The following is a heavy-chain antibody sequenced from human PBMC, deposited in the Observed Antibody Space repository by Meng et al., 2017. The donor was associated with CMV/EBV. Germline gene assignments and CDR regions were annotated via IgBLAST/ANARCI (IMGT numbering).Heavy chain of an antibody. J-gene: IGHJ4*02. CDR2: IYSGGST. V-gene: IGHV3-66*02. D-gene: IGHD3-22*01. CDR1: GFTVSSNY. Sequence: GESLKISCAASGFTVSSNYMSWVRQAPGKGLEWVSVIYSGGSTYYADSVKGRFTISRDNSKNTLYLQMNSLRAEDTAVYYCARARKYYYDTPGVFDYWGQGTLVTVSS. CDR3: ARARKYYYDTPGVFDY.